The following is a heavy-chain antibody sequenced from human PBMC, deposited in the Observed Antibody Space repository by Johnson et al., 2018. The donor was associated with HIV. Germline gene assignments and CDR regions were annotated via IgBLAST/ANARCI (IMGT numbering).Heavy chain of an antibody. CDR1: GFTFSSYG. Sequence: QVQLVESGGGVVQPGRSLRLSCAASGFTFSSYGMHWVRQAPGKGLEWVAVIWYDGSNKYYADYVKGRFTISRDNSKNTLYLQMNSLRAEDTAVYYCAKGNYYDSSGYYGSTHAFDIWGQGTMVTVSS. D-gene: IGHD3-22*01. CDR3: AKGNYYDSSGYYGSTHAFDI. V-gene: IGHV3-33*06. CDR2: IWYDGSNK. J-gene: IGHJ3*02.